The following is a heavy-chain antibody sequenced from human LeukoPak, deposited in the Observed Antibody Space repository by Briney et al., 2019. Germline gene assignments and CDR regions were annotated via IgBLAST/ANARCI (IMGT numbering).Heavy chain of an antibody. D-gene: IGHD6-13*01. CDR2: INSGSSYI. J-gene: IGHJ4*02. Sequence: PGGSLRLSCAASGFTFSSYTMNWVRQVPGKGLEWVSCINSGSSYIYYADSVKGRFTISRDNAKNSLYLQMNSLRAEDTAVYYCARVSGQQLAKTALDYWGQGTLVTVSS. CDR1: GFTFSSYT. V-gene: IGHV3-21*06. CDR3: ARVSGQQLAKTALDY.